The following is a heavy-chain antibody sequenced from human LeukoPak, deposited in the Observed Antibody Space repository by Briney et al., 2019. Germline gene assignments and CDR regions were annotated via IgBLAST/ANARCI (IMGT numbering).Heavy chain of an antibody. J-gene: IGHJ5*02. D-gene: IGHD5-12*01. Sequence: PGGSLRLSCAASGFTFSSYGMHWVRQAPGKGLEWVAVISYDGSNKYYADSVKGRITISRDNSKNTLYLQMNSLRAEDTAVYYCAKDLRPYESNWFDPWGQGTLVTISS. CDR1: GFTFSSYG. V-gene: IGHV3-30*18. CDR3: AKDLRPYESNWFDP. CDR2: ISYDGSNK.